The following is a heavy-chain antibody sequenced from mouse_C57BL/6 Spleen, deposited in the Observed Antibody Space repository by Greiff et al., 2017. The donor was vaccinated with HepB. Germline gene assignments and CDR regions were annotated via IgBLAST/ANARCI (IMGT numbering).Heavy chain of an antibody. CDR3: ARCVCHWYFDV. CDR2: INPSSGYT. V-gene: IGHV1-4*01. CDR1: GYTFTSYT. J-gene: IGHJ1*03. Sequence: VQLQQSGAELARPGASVKMSCKASGYTFTSYTMHWVKQRPGQGLEWIGYINPSSGYTKYNQKFKDKATLTADKSSSTAYMKLSSLTSEDSAVYYCARCVCHWYFDVWGTGTTVTVSS.